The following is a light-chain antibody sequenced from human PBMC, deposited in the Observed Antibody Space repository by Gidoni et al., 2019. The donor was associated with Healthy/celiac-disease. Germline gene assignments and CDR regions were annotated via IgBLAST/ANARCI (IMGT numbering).Light chain of an antibody. Sequence: QSALTQPASVSGSPGQSITISCTGNSSDVGSYNLVSWYQQHPGKAPKLMIYEVSKRRSGVSNRFSGSKSGNTASLTISGLQAEDEADYYCCSYAGSSTYVFGTGTKVTVL. V-gene: IGLV2-23*02. CDR3: CSYAGSSTYV. CDR2: EVS. CDR1: SSDVGSYNL. J-gene: IGLJ1*01.